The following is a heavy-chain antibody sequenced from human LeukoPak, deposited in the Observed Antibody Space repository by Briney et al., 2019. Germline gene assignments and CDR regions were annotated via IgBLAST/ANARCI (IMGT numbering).Heavy chain of an antibody. D-gene: IGHD2-15*01. V-gene: IGHV3-30*18. CDR2: LSSDGNNH. CDR3: AKGSGGSWALVN. J-gene: IGHJ4*02. CDR1: GFTFSCCG. Sequence: GGSLRLSCAASGFTFSCCGRHWVRQAAGQGLEWVTVLSSDGNNHSYADSVKGRFTISRDISKNTIYLQMNSPRAEETAVYYCAKGSGGSWALVNWGQGTLVTVSS.